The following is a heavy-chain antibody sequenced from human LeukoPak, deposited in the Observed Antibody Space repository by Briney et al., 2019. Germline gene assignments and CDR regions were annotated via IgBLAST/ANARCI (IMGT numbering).Heavy chain of an antibody. CDR3: ARESNVVVPAAILPALDI. D-gene: IGHD2-2*02. CDR1: GGSISSGDYY. Sequence: SETLSLTCTVSGGSISSGDYYWSWIRQPPGKGLEWIGYIYYSGSTYYNPSLKSRVTISVDTSKNQFSLKLSSVTAADTAVYYCARESNVVVPAAILPALDIWGQGTMVTVSS. V-gene: IGHV4-30-4*08. J-gene: IGHJ3*02. CDR2: IYYSGST.